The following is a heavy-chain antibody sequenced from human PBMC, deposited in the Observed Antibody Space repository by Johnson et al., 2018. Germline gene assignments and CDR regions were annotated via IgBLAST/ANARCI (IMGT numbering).Heavy chain of an antibody. CDR2: ISSSGSTI. CDR1: GFTFSDYY. V-gene: IGHV3-11*04. D-gene: IGHD1-7*01. Sequence: QVQLVQSGGGLVKPGGSLRLSCAASGFTFSDYYMSWIRQAPGKGLEWVSYISSSGSTIYYADSVKGRFTISRDNAKNSLYLQMNSLGAEDTAVYYCARDERRWNYPYFQHWGQGTLVTVSS. CDR3: ARDERRWNYPYFQH. J-gene: IGHJ1*01.